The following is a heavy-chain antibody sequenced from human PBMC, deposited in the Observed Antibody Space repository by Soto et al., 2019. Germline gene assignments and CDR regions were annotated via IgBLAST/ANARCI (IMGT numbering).Heavy chain of an antibody. D-gene: IGHD2-21*01. Sequence: EVQLVESGGGLVQPGGSLKLSCEASGFTFTDSAIHWFRQASGKGPEWVGRIRNKINTYATAYAASVKGRFTISRDDATGTTYRQMNSLTTEDTAVYYCSRRRDWTATDPLDYWGQGTLVTVAS. CDR3: SRRRDWTATDPLDY. V-gene: IGHV3-73*02. J-gene: IGHJ4*02. CDR2: IRNKINTYAT. CDR1: GFTFTDSA.